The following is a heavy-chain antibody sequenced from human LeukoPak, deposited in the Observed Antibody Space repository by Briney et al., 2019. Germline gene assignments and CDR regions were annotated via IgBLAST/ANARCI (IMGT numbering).Heavy chain of an antibody. CDR3: ARVRQPGPRCFDY. CDR1: GFTFSSYA. V-gene: IGHV3-23*01. D-gene: IGHD2-2*01. CDR2: ISGSGGST. Sequence: GGSLRLSCAASGFTFSSYAMSWVRQAPGKGLEWVSAISGSGGSTYYADSVKGRFTISRDNSKNTLYLQMNSLRAEDTAVYYCARVRQPGPRCFDYWGQGTLVTVSS. J-gene: IGHJ4*02.